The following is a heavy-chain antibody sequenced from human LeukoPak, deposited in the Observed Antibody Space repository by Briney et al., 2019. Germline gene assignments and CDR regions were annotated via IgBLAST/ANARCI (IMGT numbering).Heavy chain of an antibody. J-gene: IGHJ3*02. CDR1: GGSISSYY. CDR2: IYYSGST. CDR3: ARDRGDGYNPDAFDI. Sequence: SETLSLTCTVSGGSISSYYWSWIRQPPGKGLEWIGYIYYSGSTNYNPSLKSRVTISVDTSKNQFSLKLSSVTAADTAVYYCARDRGDGYNPDAFDIWGQGTMVTVSS. D-gene: IGHD5-24*01. V-gene: IGHV4-59*01.